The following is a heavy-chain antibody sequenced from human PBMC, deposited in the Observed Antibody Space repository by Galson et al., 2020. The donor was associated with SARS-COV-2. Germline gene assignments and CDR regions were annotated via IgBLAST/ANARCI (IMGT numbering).Heavy chain of an antibody. D-gene: IGHD3-10*01. CDR1: GFTFSSYN. Sequence: GGSLRLSCAASGFTFSSYNMNWVRQAPGKGLEWVSYISSSSNSIYYADSVKGRFTISRDSAKNSLFLQMNSLRAEDTAVYYCARANARKVWFGELSAMDVWGKGTKVTISS. CDR2: ISSSSNSI. CDR3: ARANARKVWFGELSAMDV. J-gene: IGHJ6*03. V-gene: IGHV3-48*01.